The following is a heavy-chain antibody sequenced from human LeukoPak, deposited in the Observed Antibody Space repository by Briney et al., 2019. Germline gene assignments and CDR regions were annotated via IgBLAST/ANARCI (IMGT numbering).Heavy chain of an antibody. J-gene: IGHJ4*02. CDR2: MNPNSGNT. Sequence: EASVKVSCKASGYTFTSYDINWMRQATGQGLEWMGWMNPNSGNTGYAQKFQGRVTMTRNTSISTAYMELSSLSSEDTAVYYCARGLGLERRFDYWGQGTLVTVSS. CDR3: ARGLGLERRFDY. D-gene: IGHD1-1*01. V-gene: IGHV1-8*01. CDR1: GYTFTSYD.